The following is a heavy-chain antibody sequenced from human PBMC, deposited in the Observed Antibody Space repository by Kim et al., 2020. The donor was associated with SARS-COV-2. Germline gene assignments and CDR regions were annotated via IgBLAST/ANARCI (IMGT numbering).Heavy chain of an antibody. V-gene: IGHV3-30-3*01. D-gene: IGHD5-18*01. CDR1: GFTFSSYA. CDR2: ISYDGSNK. Sequence: GGSLRLSCAASGFTFSSYAMHWVRQAPGKGLEWVAVISYDGSNKYYADSVKGRFTISRDNSKNTLYLQMNSLRAEDTAVYYCARGRIQLWLFWFDPWGQGTLVTVSS. CDR3: ARGRIQLWLFWFDP. J-gene: IGHJ5*02.